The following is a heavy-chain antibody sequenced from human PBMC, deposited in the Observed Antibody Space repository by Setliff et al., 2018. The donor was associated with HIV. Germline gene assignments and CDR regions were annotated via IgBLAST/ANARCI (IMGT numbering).Heavy chain of an antibody. V-gene: IGHV4-34*01. CDR1: GGSFSDYY. J-gene: IGHJ5*01. D-gene: IGHD2-8*01. CDR3: ARVRLELRQYWFDS. Sequence: LSLTCAVYGGSFSDYYWSWIRQHPGKGLEWIGEINHSGSTNYNPALTRRVTISVDTSKNQFSLTLNSVTAAHTAVCYCARVRLELRQYWFDSWGQGSPVTVSS. CDR2: INHSGST.